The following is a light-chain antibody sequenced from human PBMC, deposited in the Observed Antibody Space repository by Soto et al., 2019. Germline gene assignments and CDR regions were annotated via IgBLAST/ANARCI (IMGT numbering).Light chain of an antibody. V-gene: IGLV2-11*01. CDR1: SSDVGGYNY. CDR3: CSYAGSYTHYV. Sequence: QSALTQPRSVSGSPGQSITISCTGTSSDVGGYNYVSWYRQHPGKAPKLMIYDVSKRPSGVLDRFSGSKSGNTASLTISGLQAEDEADYYCCSYAGSYTHYVFGTGTQLTVL. CDR2: DVS. J-gene: IGLJ1*01.